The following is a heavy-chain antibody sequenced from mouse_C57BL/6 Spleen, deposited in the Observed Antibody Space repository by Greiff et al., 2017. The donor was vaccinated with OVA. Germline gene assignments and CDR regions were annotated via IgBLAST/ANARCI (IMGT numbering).Heavy chain of an antibody. D-gene: IGHD2-5*01. V-gene: IGHV3-6*01. CDR1: GYSITSGYY. CDR2: ISYDGSN. CDR3: ASYSKNYFDY. J-gene: IGHJ2*01. Sequence: EVKLVESGPGLVKPSQSLSLTCSVTGYSITSGYYWNWIRQFPGNKLEWMGYISYDGSNNYNPSLKNRISITRDTSKNQFFLKLNSVTTEDTATYYCASYSKNYFDYWGQGTTLTVSS.